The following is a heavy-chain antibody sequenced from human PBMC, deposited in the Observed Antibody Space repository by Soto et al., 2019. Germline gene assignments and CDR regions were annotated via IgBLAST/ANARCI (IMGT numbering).Heavy chain of an antibody. D-gene: IGHD3-3*01. Sequence: PGGSLRLSCAASGFTFSSYGMHWVRQAPGKGLEWVAVISYDGSNKYYADSVKGRFTISRDDSKNTQYLQMNSLRAEDTAVYYFAKARDFWPRRYAFDIWGQGTMVTVSS. CDR3: AKARDFWPRRYAFDI. CDR1: GFTFSSYG. CDR2: ISYDGSNK. V-gene: IGHV3-30*18. J-gene: IGHJ3*02.